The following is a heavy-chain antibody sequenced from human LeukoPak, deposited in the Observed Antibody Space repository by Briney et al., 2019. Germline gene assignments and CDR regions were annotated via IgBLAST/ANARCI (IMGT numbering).Heavy chain of an antibody. CDR3: AREYDFWSGYYTD. D-gene: IGHD3-3*01. V-gene: IGHV4-4*07. J-gene: IGHJ4*02. Sequence: SETLSLTCTVSGGSISSYYWSWVRQPAGKGLEWIGRIYTSGSTNYNPSLKSRVTMSLDTSKNQFSLELSSVTAADTAVYYCAREYDFWSGYYTDWGQGTLVTVSS. CDR1: GGSISSYY. CDR2: IYTSGST.